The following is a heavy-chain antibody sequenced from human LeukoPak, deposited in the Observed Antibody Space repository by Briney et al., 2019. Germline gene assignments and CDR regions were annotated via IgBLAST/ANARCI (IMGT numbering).Heavy chain of an antibody. Sequence: GESLRLSCAASGVTYGMSWVRQAPGKGLAWVSAISGSGGETYYADSVKGRFTISRDNSKNTLYLQMNSLRAEDSAIYYCASHYGSGSNNWLGPWGQGTLVTVSS. CDR3: ASHYGSGSNNWLGP. CDR1: GVTYG. V-gene: IGHV3-23*01. CDR2: ISGSGGET. D-gene: IGHD3-10*01. J-gene: IGHJ5*02.